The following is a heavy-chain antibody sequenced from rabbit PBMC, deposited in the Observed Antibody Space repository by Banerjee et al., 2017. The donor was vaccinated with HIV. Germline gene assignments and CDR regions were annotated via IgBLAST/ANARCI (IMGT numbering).Heavy chain of an antibody. CDR1: GFSFSNKYV. V-gene: IGHV1S45*01. CDR3: ARDYAGSSYYMDL. CDR2: INTISGDT. J-gene: IGHJ4*01. D-gene: IGHD8-1*01. Sequence: QEQLVESGGGLVKHEGSLTLTCTASGFSFSNKYVMCWVRQAPGKGLEWIACINTISGDTVYATWAKGRFTISRTSSTTVTLQMTSLTAADTATYFCARDYAGSSYYMDLWGPGTLVTDS.